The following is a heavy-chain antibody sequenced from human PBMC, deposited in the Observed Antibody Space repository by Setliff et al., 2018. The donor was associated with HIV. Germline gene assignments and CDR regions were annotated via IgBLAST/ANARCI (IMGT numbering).Heavy chain of an antibody. CDR1: GDSISGHY. D-gene: IGHD4-17*01. V-gene: IGHV4-4*07. Sequence: SETLSLTCTVSGDSISGHYWSWIRQPAVKGLEWIGRIYPSGSTNYNPSLESRVTMSVDTSKNQVSLKLNSVTAADAAVYYCARVVPEVVYGAYWFDPWGQGTLVTVSS. CDR2: IYPSGST. J-gene: IGHJ5*02. CDR3: ARVVPEVVYGAYWFDP.